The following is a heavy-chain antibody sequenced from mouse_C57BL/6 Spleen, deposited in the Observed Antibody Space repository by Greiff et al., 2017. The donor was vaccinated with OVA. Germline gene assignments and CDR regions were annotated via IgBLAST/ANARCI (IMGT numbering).Heavy chain of an antibody. CDR2: IDPETGGT. D-gene: IGHD3-2*02. CDR3: TGQLRLPSWFAY. V-gene: IGHV1-15*01. CDR1: GYTFTDYE. Sequence: QVQLQQSGAELVRPGASVTLSCKASGYTFTDYEMHWVKQTPVHGLEWIGAIDPETGGTAYNQKFKGKAILTADKSSSTAYMELRSLTSEDSAVYYCTGQLRLPSWFAYWGQGTLVTVS. J-gene: IGHJ3*01.